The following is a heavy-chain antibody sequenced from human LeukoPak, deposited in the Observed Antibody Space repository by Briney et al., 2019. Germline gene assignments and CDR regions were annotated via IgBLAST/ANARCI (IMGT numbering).Heavy chain of an antibody. J-gene: IGHJ4*02. D-gene: IGHD3-16*01. CDR2: ISYDGSNK. Sequence: GGSLRLSCGASGFTFNRCAMHWVRQAPGKGLEWVAVISYDGSNKYYADSVKGRFTISRDNSKNTLYLQMNSLRAEDTAVYYCARPVYDYVWGSLGYWGQGTLVTVSS. CDR3: ARPVYDYVWGSLGY. V-gene: IGHV3-30-3*01. CDR1: GFTFNRCA.